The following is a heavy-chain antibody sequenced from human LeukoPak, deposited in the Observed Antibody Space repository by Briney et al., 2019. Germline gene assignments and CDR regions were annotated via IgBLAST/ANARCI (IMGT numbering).Heavy chain of an antibody. CDR3: ARDTILDLWSGLPYMDV. V-gene: IGHV3-48*01. CDR2: LSSSSTTI. Sequence: GGSLRLSCAASAFTFSAYSMNWVRQAPGKGLEWVSYLSSSSTTIYYADSVKGRFTISRDNAKNSLYLQMNSLRAEDTAVYYCARDTILDLWSGLPYMDVWGKGTPVTVSS. D-gene: IGHD3-3*01. CDR1: AFTFSAYS. J-gene: IGHJ6*03.